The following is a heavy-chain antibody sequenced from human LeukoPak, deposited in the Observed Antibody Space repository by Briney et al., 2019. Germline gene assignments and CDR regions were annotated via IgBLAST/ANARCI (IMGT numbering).Heavy chain of an antibody. CDR1: GYSFTAFY. CDR3: AREAGTAMAPFDY. Sequence: GASVKVSCKASGYSFTAFYIHWVRQAPGQGLEWMGWIHPRSGETNYAYKFRGRVTMTRDTSISTTYMDLGSLGSDDTAVYYCAREAGTAMAPFDYWGQGTLVTVSS. J-gene: IGHJ4*02. V-gene: IGHV1-2*02. D-gene: IGHD5-18*01. CDR2: IHPRSGET.